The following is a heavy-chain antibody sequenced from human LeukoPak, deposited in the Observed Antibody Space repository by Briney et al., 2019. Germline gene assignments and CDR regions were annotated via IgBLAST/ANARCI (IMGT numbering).Heavy chain of an antibody. J-gene: IGHJ4*02. CDR3: VSSLGGNDN. Sequence: GSLRLSCAASGFTFSSYGMHWVRQAPGKGLEWVALISFDGSNQYYADSVKGRFTISRDNSKNTLYLQMNSLRAEDTAVYYCVSSLGGNDNWGQGTLVTVSS. CDR1: GFTFSSYG. CDR2: ISFDGSNQ. V-gene: IGHV3-30*03.